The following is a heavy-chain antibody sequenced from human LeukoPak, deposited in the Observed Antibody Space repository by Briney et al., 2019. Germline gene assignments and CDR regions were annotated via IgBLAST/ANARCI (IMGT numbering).Heavy chain of an antibody. V-gene: IGHV3-74*01. Sequence: GGSLRLSCAASGLTLSSYWMHWVRQAPGKGLVWVSRINSDGSSTNYADSVKGRFTISRDNSKNTVYLQMNSLRAEDTAVYYCVSFYETYWGRGTLVTVSS. J-gene: IGHJ4*02. CDR1: GLTLSSYW. D-gene: IGHD2/OR15-2a*01. CDR2: INSDGSST. CDR3: VSFYETY.